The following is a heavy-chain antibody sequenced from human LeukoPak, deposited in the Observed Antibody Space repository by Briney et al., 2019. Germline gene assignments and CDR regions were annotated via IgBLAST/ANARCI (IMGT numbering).Heavy chain of an antibody. CDR1: GFTFDDYG. D-gene: IGHD2-2*01. Sequence: GGSLRLSCAASGFTFDDYGMSWVRQAPGKGLEWVGRIKSKTDGGTTDYAAPVKGRFTISRDDSKNTLYLQMNSLKPEDTAVYYCTTDAYCSSTSCPFNYYYYYYYMDVWGKGTTVTVSS. CDR3: TTDAYCSSTSCPFNYYYYYYYMDV. CDR2: IKSKTDGGTT. J-gene: IGHJ6*03. V-gene: IGHV3-15*01.